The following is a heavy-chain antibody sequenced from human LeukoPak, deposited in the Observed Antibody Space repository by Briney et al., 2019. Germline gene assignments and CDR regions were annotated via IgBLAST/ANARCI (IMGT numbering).Heavy chain of an antibody. Sequence: GESLKISCKGSGYTFTNYWIHWVRQMPGKGLEWMGNVYPGDSDTRYSPSFQGQVTISADKSISTAYLQWSSLKASDTAMYYCARGIAVAGPTLDYWGQGTLVTVSS. CDR1: GYTFTNYW. CDR2: VYPGDSDT. CDR3: ARGIAVAGPTLDY. J-gene: IGHJ4*02. D-gene: IGHD6-19*01. V-gene: IGHV5-51*01.